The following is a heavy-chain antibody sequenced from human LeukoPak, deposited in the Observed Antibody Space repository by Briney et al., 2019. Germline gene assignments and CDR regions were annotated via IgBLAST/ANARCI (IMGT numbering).Heavy chain of an antibody. V-gene: IGHV1-2*06. J-gene: IGHJ6*03. Sequence: ASVKVSCKASGYTFTGYYMHWVRQAPGQGLEWMGRINPNSGGTNYAQKFQGRVTMTRDTSISTAYMELRSLRSDDTAVYYCAREGGVGPTAPPDYYSYQMDVWGKGTTVTVSS. CDR1: GYTFTGYY. CDR2: INPNSGGT. D-gene: IGHD1-26*01. CDR3: AREGGVGPTAPPDYYSYQMDV.